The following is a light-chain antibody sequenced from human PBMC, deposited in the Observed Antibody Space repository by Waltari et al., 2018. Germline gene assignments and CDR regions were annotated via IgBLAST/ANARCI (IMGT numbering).Light chain of an antibody. CDR2: EVS. J-gene: IGLJ3*02. CDR1: SSDVGGYNY. V-gene: IGLV2-8*01. Sequence: QSALTQPPSASGSPGQSVTISCTGTSSDVGGYNYVSSYQQPPGKAPKLTIFEVSKRPSGVPDRFSGSKSGDTASLTVSGLQAEDEADYYCCSYAFSSNWVFGGGTKLTVL. CDR3: CSYAFSSNWV.